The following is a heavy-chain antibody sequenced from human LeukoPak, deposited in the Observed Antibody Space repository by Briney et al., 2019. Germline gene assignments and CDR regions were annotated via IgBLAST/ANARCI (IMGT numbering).Heavy chain of an antibody. CDR2: INPDGSVG. J-gene: IGHJ4*02. D-gene: IGHD1-26*01. V-gene: IGHV3-7*01. Sequence: PGGSLRLSCAASGFRFSDYWMSWVRQAPGKGLQWVASINPDGSVGKYVDSVEGRFTISRDNAKNSLYLQMNTLRAEDTALYYCAIATYSHTTWHYWGQGTQVTVSS. CDR3: AIATYSHTTWHY. CDR1: GFRFSDYW.